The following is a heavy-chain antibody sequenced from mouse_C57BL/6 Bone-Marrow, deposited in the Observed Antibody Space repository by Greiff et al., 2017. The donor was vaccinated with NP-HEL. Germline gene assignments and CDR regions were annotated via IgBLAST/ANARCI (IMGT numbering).Heavy chain of an antibody. Sequence: VMLVESGPGLVAPSQSLSITCTVSGFSLTSYGVHWVRQPPGKGLEWLGVIWAGGSTNYNSALMSRLSISKDNSKSQVFLKMNSLQTDDTAMYYCARALYGTLYYYAMDYWGQGTSVTVSS. J-gene: IGHJ4*01. CDR2: IWAGGST. V-gene: IGHV2-9*02. D-gene: IGHD1-1*01. CDR1: GFSLTSYG. CDR3: ARALYGTLYYYAMDY.